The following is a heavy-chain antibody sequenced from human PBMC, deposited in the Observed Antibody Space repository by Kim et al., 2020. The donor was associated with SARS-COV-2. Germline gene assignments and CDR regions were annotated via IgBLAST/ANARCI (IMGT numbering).Heavy chain of an antibody. D-gene: IGHD6-13*01. CDR2: ISGSGGST. J-gene: IGHJ4*02. CDR3: AKIKLVSSWLFDY. V-gene: IGHV3-23*01. Sequence: GGSLRLSCAASGFTFSSYAMSWVRQAPGKGLEWVSAISGSGGSTYYAYSVKGRFTISRDNSKNTLYLQMNSLRAEDTAVYYCAKIKLVSSWLFDYWGQGTLVTVSS. CDR1: GFTFSSYA.